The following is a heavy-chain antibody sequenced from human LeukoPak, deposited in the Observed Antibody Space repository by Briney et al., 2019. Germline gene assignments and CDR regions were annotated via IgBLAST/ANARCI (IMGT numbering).Heavy chain of an antibody. Sequence: SVKVSCKASGGTLSSYAISWVRQAPGQGLEWMGGIIPIFGTANYAQKFQGRVTITTDESTSTDYMELSSLRSEDTAVYYCARNGVGEYQLRLYYMDVWGKGTTVTVSS. CDR1: GGTLSSYA. CDR2: IIPIFGTA. D-gene: IGHD2-2*01. V-gene: IGHV1-69*05. J-gene: IGHJ6*03. CDR3: ARNGVGEYQLRLYYMDV.